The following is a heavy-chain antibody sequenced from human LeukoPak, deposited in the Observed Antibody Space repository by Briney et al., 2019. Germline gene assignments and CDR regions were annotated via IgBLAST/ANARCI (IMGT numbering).Heavy chain of an antibody. Sequence: ASVKVSCKASGGTFISYAISWVRQAPGQGLEWMGGIIPIFGTANYAQKFQGRVTITADESTSTAYMELSSLRSEDTAVYYCARGPEYYDILTGGYYFDYWGQGTLVTVSS. V-gene: IGHV1-69*13. D-gene: IGHD3-9*01. CDR3: ARGPEYYDILTGGYYFDY. CDR1: GGTFISYA. J-gene: IGHJ4*02. CDR2: IIPIFGTA.